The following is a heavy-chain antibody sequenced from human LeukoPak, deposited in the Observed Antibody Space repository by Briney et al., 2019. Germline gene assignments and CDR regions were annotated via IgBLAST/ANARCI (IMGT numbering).Heavy chain of an antibody. V-gene: IGHV3-30*18. D-gene: IGHD3-22*01. Sequence: GGSLTLSCAASGFNFSSYGMDWVRPAPGEGLEWVAVISYDGSNKYYADSVKGRSTVTRDNTKNTLYLQMNSMRAEDTAVYYCTNDRYDSSGPLGYFDYWGQGTLFTVSS. CDR3: TNDRYDSSGPLGYFDY. CDR2: ISYDGSNK. J-gene: IGHJ4*02. CDR1: GFNFSSYG.